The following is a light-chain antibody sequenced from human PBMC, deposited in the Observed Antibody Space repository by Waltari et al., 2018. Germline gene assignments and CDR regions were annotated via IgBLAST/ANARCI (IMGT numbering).Light chain of an antibody. J-gene: IGLJ2*01. CDR1: SSNIGGNT. Sequence: QSVLTQPPSASGTPGQRVTISCSGSSSNIGGNTVNWYQHLPGTAPKLLIYSNNRGPSWVPDRFSGSKSGTSAALAISGLQSEDEADYYCAAWDDSLGGPYVVFGGGTKLTVL. V-gene: IGLV1-44*01. CDR3: AAWDDSLGGPYVV. CDR2: SNN.